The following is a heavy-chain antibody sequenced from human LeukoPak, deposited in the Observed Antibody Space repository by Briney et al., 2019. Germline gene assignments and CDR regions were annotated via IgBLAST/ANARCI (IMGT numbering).Heavy chain of an antibody. J-gene: IGHJ4*02. V-gene: IGHV1-69*02. CDR1: GGTFSSYT. Sequence: ASVKVSCKASGGTFSSYTISWVRQAPGQGLEWMGRIIPILGIANYAQKFQGRVTITADKSTSTAYMELSSLRSEDTAVYYCARVGTGKNYYFDYWGQGTLVTVSS. CDR3: ARVGTGKNYYFDY. CDR2: IIPILGIA. D-gene: IGHD1-7*01.